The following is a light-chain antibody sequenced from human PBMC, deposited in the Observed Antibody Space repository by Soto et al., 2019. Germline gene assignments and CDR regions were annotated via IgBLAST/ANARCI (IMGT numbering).Light chain of an antibody. V-gene: IGLV2-14*01. CDR1: SRDVGGYRY. CDR2: EVI. Sequence: QSALTPPASVSGSPGQSITISCTGSSRDVGGYRYVSWYQQYPGKAPKLMIYEVINRPSGVSNRFSGSKSGNTASLTISGLQADNEADYYCSSYTNSDTWVFGGGTKLTVL. J-gene: IGLJ3*02. CDR3: SSYTNSDTWV.